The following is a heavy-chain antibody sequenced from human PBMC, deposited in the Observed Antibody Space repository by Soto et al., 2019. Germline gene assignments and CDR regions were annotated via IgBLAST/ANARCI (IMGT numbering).Heavy chain of an antibody. Sequence: SETLSLTCAVSGGSISRGGFSWSWVRQPPGKGLEGVGYIYHSGSTYYNPSLKSRVTISVDRSKNQFSLKLSSVTAADTAVYYCARGGVDYYDSSGYYFSPYYFDYWGQGTLVTVSS. D-gene: IGHD3-22*01. CDR1: GGSISRGGFS. CDR2: IYHSGST. V-gene: IGHV4-30-2*01. CDR3: ARGGVDYYDSSGYYFSPYYFDY. J-gene: IGHJ4*02.